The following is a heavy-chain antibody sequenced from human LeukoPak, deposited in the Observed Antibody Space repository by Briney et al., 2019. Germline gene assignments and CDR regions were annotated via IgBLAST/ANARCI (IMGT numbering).Heavy chain of an antibody. Sequence: PMASVKVSCKAPGGTFTNYAISWVRQAPGQGLEWMGAILPIFATPIYAQRFQGRVTITADESTSTAYMELSSLRSEDTAVYYCARGTTEVIVPPDGWGQGTLVTVSS. CDR1: GGTFTNYA. J-gene: IGHJ4*02. CDR2: ILPIFATP. V-gene: IGHV1-69*01. CDR3: ARGTTEVIVPPDG. D-gene: IGHD2/OR15-2a*01.